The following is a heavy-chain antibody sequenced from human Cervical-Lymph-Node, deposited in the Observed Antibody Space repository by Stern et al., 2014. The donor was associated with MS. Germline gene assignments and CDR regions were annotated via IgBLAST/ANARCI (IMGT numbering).Heavy chain of an antibody. CDR3: VRSYYGSSGYHPLGD. CDR1: GYIFTSYA. D-gene: IGHD3-22*01. Sequence: QVQLVQSGAEVKKPGASVRVSCKASGYIFTSYAMHWVRQAPGQRLEWMGWINAGNGDTKYSQNFQGKITITRDTSASTAYMELSSLRSEDTAVYYCVRSYYGSSGYHPLGDWGQGTLVTVSS. J-gene: IGHJ4*02. CDR2: INAGNGDT. V-gene: IGHV1-3*01.